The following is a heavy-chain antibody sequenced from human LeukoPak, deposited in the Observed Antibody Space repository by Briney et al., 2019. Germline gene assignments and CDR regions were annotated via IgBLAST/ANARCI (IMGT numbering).Heavy chain of an antibody. V-gene: IGHV1-46*01. CDR2: INPSGGST. CDR1: GYTFTSYY. Sequence: ASVKVSCKASGYTFTSYYMHWVRQAPGQGLEWMEIINPSGGSTSYAQKFQGRVTMTRDMSTSTVHMELSSLRSEDTAVYYCARGDSSGWYRYWGQGTLVTVSS. CDR3: ARGDSSGWYRY. D-gene: IGHD6-19*01. J-gene: IGHJ4*02.